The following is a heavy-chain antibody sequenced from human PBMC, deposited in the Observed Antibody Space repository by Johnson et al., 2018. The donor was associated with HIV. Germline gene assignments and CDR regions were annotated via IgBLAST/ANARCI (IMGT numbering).Heavy chain of an antibody. CDR1: GFTFSSYG. CDR3: ARDPCGGDCADAFDI. D-gene: IGHD2-21*02. Sequence: VQVVESGGGLVKPGGSLRLSCAASGFTFSSYGMHWVRQAPGKGLEWVTGINWNGGSTGYADSVKGRFTISRDNAKNSLYLQMNSLRAEDTAVYYCARDPCGGDCADAFDIWGQGTMVTVSS. V-gene: IGHV3-20*04. CDR2: INWNGGST. J-gene: IGHJ3*02.